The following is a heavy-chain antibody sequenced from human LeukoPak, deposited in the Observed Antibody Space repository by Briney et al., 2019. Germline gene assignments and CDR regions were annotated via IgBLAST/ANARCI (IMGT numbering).Heavy chain of an antibody. CDR1: GFTFSSYG. Sequence: GGSLRLSCAASGFTFSSYGMSWVRQAPGKGLEWVSAISGNGGNTYYADSVKGRFAISRDNSKNTLYMQMNSLRAEDTAVYYCAKDLSPAAAWGQGTLVTVSS. CDR2: ISGNGGNT. J-gene: IGHJ5*02. D-gene: IGHD6-25*01. CDR3: AKDLSPAAA. V-gene: IGHV3-23*01.